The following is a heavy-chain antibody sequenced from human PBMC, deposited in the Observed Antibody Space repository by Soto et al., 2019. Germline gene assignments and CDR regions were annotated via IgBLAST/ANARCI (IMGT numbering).Heavy chain of an antibody. Sequence: EVQLVESGGGLIQPGGSVRLSCAASGFTVSSNYMSWVRQAPGKGLERVSVIYSGGSTYYADSVKGRFTISRDNSKNTLDSNMNRLRDEDTPVYYCVRGRRIRDRARPPVVCFCDYWGQGTLVTVSS. D-gene: IGHD3-16*01. CDR2: IYSGGST. CDR1: GFTVSSNY. CDR3: VRGRRIRDRARPPVVCFCDY. V-gene: IGHV3-53*01. J-gene: IGHJ4*02.